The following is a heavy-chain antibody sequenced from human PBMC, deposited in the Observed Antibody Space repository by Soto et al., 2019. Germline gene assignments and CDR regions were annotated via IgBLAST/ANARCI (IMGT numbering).Heavy chain of an antibody. CDR2: INPNSGGT. D-gene: IGHD2-15*01. J-gene: IGHJ5*02. Sequence: QVQLVQSGAEVKKPGASVKVSCKASGYTFTGYYMHWVRQAPGQGLEWMGWINPNSGGTNYAQKFQGRVTMTRDKSISKAYMELSRLRSDDTAVYYCAETRGYCSGGSCYFNWFDPWGQGTLVNVSS. V-gene: IGHV1-2*02. CDR1: GYTFTGYY. CDR3: AETRGYCSGGSCYFNWFDP.